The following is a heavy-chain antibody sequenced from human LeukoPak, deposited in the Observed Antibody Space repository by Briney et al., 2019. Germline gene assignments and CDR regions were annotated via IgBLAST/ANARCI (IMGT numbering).Heavy chain of an antibody. CDR2: INPNSGGT. CDR1: GYTFTGYY. V-gene: IGHV1-2*02. J-gene: IGHJ4*02. CDR3: ARVGTTSSY. D-gene: IGHD1-7*01. Sequence: ASVTVSCKASGYTFTGYYMHWVRQAPGQGLEWMGWINPNSGGTNYAQKFQGTVTVTRDTSISTAYMELSRLRSDDTAVYYCARVGTTSSYWGQGTLVTVSS.